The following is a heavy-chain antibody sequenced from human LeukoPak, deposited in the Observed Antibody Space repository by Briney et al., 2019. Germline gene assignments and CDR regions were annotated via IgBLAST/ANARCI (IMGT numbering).Heavy chain of an antibody. CDR1: GGSISSYY. Sequence: PSETLSLTCSVSGGSISSYYWSWIRQPPGKGLEWIGYMYYSGSTNYNPSLKSLVTISVDTSKNQFSLKLNSVTAADTALYYCARDSGYNVNDHDVNAFDIWGQGTMVTISS. CDR2: MYYSGST. V-gene: IGHV4-59*12. CDR3: ARDSGYNVNDHDVNAFDI. J-gene: IGHJ3*02. D-gene: IGHD5-24*01.